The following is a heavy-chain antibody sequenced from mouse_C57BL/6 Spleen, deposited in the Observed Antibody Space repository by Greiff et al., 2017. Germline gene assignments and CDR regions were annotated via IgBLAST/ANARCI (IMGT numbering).Heavy chain of an antibody. Sequence: DVHLVESGGGLVKPGGSLKLSCAASGFTFRSYAMSWVRQTPEKRLEWVATISDGGSYTYYPDNVKGRFTISRDNAKNNLYLQMSHLKSEDTAMYYCARDYGSSEDYFDYWGQGTTLTVSS. CDR1: GFTFRSYA. J-gene: IGHJ2*01. V-gene: IGHV5-4*01. CDR2: ISDGGSYT. CDR3: ARDYGSSEDYFDY. D-gene: IGHD1-1*01.